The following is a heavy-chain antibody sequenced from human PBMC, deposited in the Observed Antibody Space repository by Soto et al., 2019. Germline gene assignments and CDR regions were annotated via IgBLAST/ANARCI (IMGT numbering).Heavy chain of an antibody. J-gene: IGHJ4*02. V-gene: IGHV3-23*01. CDR1: GFTFSSFA. CDR3: PEASGRGYNSADY. Sequence: LRLFYAAPGFTFSSFAMSWVRQAPGKGLEWVSGVSGSDGSTYYADSVKGRFTISRDNSKDTLYLQMNGLRAEDTAVYYCPEASGRGYNSADYWGQGTLVTSPQ. CDR2: VSGSDGST. D-gene: IGHD5-18*01.